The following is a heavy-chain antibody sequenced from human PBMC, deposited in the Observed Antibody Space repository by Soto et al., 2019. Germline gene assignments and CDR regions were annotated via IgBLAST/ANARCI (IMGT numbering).Heavy chain of an antibody. CDR1: GFTFSASA. J-gene: IGHJ6*03. CDR3: TREYGDKRGTDYYYYYYVDV. D-gene: IGHD4-17*01. CDR2: IRSKANGYAT. V-gene: IGHV3-73*01. Sequence: EVQLVESGGGLVQPGGSLKLSCAASGFTFSASAMHWVRQASGKGLEWVGRIRSKANGYATVNAASVKGRFTISRDDSKNTAYLQMNSLKTEDTAVYYCTREYGDKRGTDYYYYYYVDVWGKGTTVTVSS.